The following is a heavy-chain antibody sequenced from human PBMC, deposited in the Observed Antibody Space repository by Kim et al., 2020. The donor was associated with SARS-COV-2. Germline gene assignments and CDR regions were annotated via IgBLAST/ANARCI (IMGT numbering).Heavy chain of an antibody. Sequence: SETLSLTCAVYGGSFSGYYWSWIRQPPGKGLEWIGEINHSGSTNYNPSLKSRVTISVDTSKNQFSLKLSSVTAADTAVYYCARGVLSSGWHAQGWFDPWGQGTLVTVSS. CDR1: GGSFSGYY. CDR3: ARGVLSSGWHAQGWFDP. CDR2: INHSGST. V-gene: IGHV4-34*01. J-gene: IGHJ5*02. D-gene: IGHD6-19*01.